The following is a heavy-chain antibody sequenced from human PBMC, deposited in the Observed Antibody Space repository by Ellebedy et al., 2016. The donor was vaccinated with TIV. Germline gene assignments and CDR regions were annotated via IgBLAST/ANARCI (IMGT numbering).Heavy chain of an antibody. Sequence: GESLKISCAASGFTFSSYSMNWVRQAPGKGLEWVSYISSSSSTIYYADSVKGRFTVSRDNTENSMYLQMNSLRADDTGVYYCARGGRKTSYFWQYWGQGTPLTVSP. CDR2: ISSSSSTI. CDR3: ARGGRKTSYFWQY. V-gene: IGHV3-48*04. J-gene: IGHJ4*02. CDR1: GFTFSSYS. D-gene: IGHD1-14*01.